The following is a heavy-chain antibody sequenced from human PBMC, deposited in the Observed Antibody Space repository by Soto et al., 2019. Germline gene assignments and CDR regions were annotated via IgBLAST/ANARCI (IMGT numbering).Heavy chain of an antibody. D-gene: IGHD3-10*02. CDR1: GYIFTSYW. V-gene: IGHV5-51*01. Sequence: PGEFLKISCKGSGYIFTSYWICWVRQVPGKGLEWMGIIYPGDSDTRYSPSFQGQVTISADKSISTAYLQWSSLKASDTAMYYCARLPDYVSPSAFIDYWGQGTLVTVSS. CDR3: ARLPDYVSPSAFIDY. J-gene: IGHJ4*02. CDR2: IYPGDSDT.